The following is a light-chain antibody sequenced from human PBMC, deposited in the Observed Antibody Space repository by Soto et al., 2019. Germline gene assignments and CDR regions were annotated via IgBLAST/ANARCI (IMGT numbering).Light chain of an antibody. CDR3: QQLNSYPLT. CDR2: SAS. Sequence: DIQLTQSPSFLSASVGDRVTITCRASQGISSYLAWYQQQPGKAPKLLIYSASTLQSGVPSRFSGSGSGTEFTLTISSLQPEDFATYYCQQLNSYPLTFGQGTKLEI. CDR1: QGISSY. J-gene: IGKJ1*01. V-gene: IGKV1-9*01.